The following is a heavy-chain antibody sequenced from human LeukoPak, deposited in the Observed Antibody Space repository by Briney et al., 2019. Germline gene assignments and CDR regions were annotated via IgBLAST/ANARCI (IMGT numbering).Heavy chain of an antibody. CDR1: GFTFSSFG. J-gene: IGHJ3*01. Sequence: GGSLRLSCTASGFTFSSFGTHWVRQAPGKGLEWVTAISSVGHTNKSADSVKGRFTISRDNSKNTLYLQMHSLREDDTAVYYCAKEVGWFNAFDVWGQETMVTVSS. CDR2: ISSVGHTN. CDR3: AKEVGWFNAFDV. D-gene: IGHD3-10*01. V-gene: IGHV3-30*18.